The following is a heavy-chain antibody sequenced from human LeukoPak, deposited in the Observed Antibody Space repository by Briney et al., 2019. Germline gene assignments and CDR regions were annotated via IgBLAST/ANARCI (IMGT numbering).Heavy chain of an antibody. J-gene: IGHJ3*02. CDR1: GGSISSYY. V-gene: IGHV4-59*08. CDR3: ARLLIGALDI. CDR2: MYYSGSA. Sequence: SETLSLTCTVSGGSISSYYWSWIRQPPGKGLEWIGYMYYSGSANYNPSLKSRVTISVDTSKSQFSLRLSSVTAADTAVYYCARLLIGALDIWGQGTMVTVSS. D-gene: IGHD3-16*01.